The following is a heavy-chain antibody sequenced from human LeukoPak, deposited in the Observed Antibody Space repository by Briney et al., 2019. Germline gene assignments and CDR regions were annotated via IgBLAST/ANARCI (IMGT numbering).Heavy chain of an antibody. V-gene: IGHV1-69*13. D-gene: IGHD3-9*01. CDR1: GGTFSSYA. Sequence: ASVKVSCKASGGTFSSYAISWVRQAPGQGLEWMGGIIPIFGTANYAQKFQGRVTITADESTSTAYMELSSLRSEDTAVYYCARSIILTGSFDYWGQGTLVTVSS. J-gene: IGHJ4*02. CDR2: IIPIFGTA. CDR3: ARSIILTGSFDY.